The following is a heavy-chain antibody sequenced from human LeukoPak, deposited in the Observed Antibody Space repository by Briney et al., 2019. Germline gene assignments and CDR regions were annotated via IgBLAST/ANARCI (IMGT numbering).Heavy chain of an antibody. V-gene: IGHV6-1*01. D-gene: IGHD6-19*01. Sequence: SQTLSLTCAISGDSVSSNSAAWNWIRQSPSRGLEWLGRTYYRSKWYNDYAVSVKSRITINPDTSKNQFSLQLNSVTPEDTAVYYCASSVAALRRDYYYGMDVWGQGTTVTVSS. J-gene: IGHJ6*02. CDR1: GDSVSSNSAA. CDR2: TYYRSKWYN. CDR3: ASSVAALRRDYYYGMDV.